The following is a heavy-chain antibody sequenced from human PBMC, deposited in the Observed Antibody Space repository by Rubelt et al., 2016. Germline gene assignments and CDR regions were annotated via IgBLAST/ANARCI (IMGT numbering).Heavy chain of an antibody. J-gene: IGHJ4*02. CDR1: RFAVSSYA. D-gene: IGHD3-22*01. V-gene: IGHV3-23*01. CDR3: AKGGSTFSVVVIDFDY. CDR2: ISISDGST. Sequence: GGSLRLSCAASRFAVSSYALTWVRQAPGKGLEWVSTISISDGSTYYADSVKGRFTISRDDSKNTLYLQMNSLRAEDTAVYYCAKGGSTFSVVVIDFDYWGQGTLVTVSS.